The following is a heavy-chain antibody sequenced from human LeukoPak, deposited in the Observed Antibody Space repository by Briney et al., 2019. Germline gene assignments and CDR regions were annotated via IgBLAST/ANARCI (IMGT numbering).Heavy chain of an antibody. CDR2: ITGNGGTK. J-gene: IGHJ3*02. CDR1: GLTFTSYG. D-gene: IGHD4-17*01. CDR3: AKDLHGDPYDAFDI. V-gene: IGHV3-23*01. Sequence: GGSLRLSCAASGLTFTSYGMSWVRQAPGKGLEWVSGITGNGGTKYYVDSVKGRFAISRDNSKNTLYLQMNSLRAEDTAVYYCAKDLHGDPYDAFDIWGQGTLVTVSS.